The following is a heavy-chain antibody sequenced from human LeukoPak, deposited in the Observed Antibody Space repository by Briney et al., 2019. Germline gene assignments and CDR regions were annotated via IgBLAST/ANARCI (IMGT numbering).Heavy chain of an antibody. CDR3: CRGGAYRYCLDY. CDR1: GVTFSSMY. J-gene: IGHJ4*02. Sequence: GGSLRLSCAPSGVTFSSMYISWVRQAPGKGLEWVSVIYSGGGTYYADSVKGRFTISRDNSKNTVYLQMNSLRAEGTAVLSWCRGGAYRYCLDYWGQGTLVTVSS. D-gene: IGHD3-16*02. V-gene: IGHV3-53*01. CDR2: IYSGGGT.